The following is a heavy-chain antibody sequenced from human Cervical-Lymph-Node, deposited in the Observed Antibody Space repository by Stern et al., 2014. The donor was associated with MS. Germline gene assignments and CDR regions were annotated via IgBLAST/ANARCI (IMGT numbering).Heavy chain of an antibody. D-gene: IGHD3-10*01. CDR2: IFYDGSKK. V-gene: IGHV3-30*18. Sequence: VQLVESGGGVVQPGRSLRLSCVASGFTFTTYGMHWVRQAPGKGLEWVAGIFYDGSKKYYADSEKCRFTISRDNSKNTLYLQMNSLRAEDTAVYYCAKDRKTYYYGAGSYYNSYYFDYWGQGTLVTVSS. CDR1: GFTFTTYG. J-gene: IGHJ4*02. CDR3: AKDRKTYYYGAGSYYNSYYFDY.